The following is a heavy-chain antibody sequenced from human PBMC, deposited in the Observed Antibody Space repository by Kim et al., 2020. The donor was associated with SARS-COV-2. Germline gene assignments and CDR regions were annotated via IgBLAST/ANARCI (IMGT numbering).Heavy chain of an antibody. CDR1: GGSISSYY. CDR2: IYYSGST. D-gene: IGHD4-17*01. J-gene: IGHJ4*02. Sequence: SETLSLTCTVSGGSISSYYWSWIRQPPGKGLEWIGYIYYSGSTNYNPSLKSRVTISVDTSKNQFSLKLSSVTAADTAVYYCARGYGDGDYEFTYWGQGTLVTVSS. CDR3: ARGYGDGDYEFTY. V-gene: IGHV4-59*01.